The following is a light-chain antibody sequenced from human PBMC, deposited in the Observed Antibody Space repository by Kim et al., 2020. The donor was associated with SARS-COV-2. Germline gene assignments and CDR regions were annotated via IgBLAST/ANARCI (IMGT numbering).Light chain of an antibody. V-gene: IGLV3-19*01. J-gene: IGLJ3*02. CDR1: SLRSYY. Sequence: LGQTVRITCQGDSLRSYYASWYQQKPGQAPVLVIYGKNNRPLGIPDRFSGSSSGNTASLTITGAQAEDEADYYCNSRDSSGNLNWVFGGGTKLTVL. CDR3: NSRDSSGNLNWV. CDR2: GKN.